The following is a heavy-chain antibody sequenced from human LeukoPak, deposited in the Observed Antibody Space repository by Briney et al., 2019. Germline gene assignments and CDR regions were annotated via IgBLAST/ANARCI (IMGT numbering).Heavy chain of an antibody. V-gene: IGHV1-2*02. CDR3: ARDHNLGPDY. Sequence: ASVLFSCKASGYSFTDHYLHWLRQAPGQGLEWMAWIHPKTGVTNYAERFQGRLSLTRDTSISTLYMELNSLTSDDTAVYYCARDHNLGPDYWGQGTVLSVST. CDR2: IHPKTGVT. D-gene: IGHD3-16*01. J-gene: IGHJ4*02. CDR1: GYSFTDHY.